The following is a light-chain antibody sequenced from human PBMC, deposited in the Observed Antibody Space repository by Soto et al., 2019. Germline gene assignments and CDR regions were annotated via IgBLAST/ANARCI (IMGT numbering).Light chain of an antibody. CDR3: QQYFNWPLTWT. V-gene: IGKV1-39*01. CDR1: QSISSY. Sequence: DIQMTQSPSSLSASVGDRVTITCRASQSISSYLNWYQQKPGKAPKLLIYAASSLQSGVPSRFSGSGSGTDFTLTISSLQSEDSAFYYCQQYFNWPLTWTFGPGTKVDIK. CDR2: AAS. J-gene: IGKJ3*01.